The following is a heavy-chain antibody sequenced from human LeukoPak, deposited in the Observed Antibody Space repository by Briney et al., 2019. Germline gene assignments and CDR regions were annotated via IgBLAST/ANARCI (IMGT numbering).Heavy chain of an antibody. V-gene: IGHV4-39*01. Sequence: SETLSLTCAVSGDSISSTSYYWAWIRQPPGKGLEWLGTIYYSGSTYHNPSLKSRGTMSVDTSRNQFSLKLSSVDAADTAVYYCAKAGVRYFDSSGLYAFDFWGQGTTVTVSS. CDR1: GDSISSTSYY. CDR2: IYYSGST. CDR3: AKAGVRYFDSSGLYAFDF. J-gene: IGHJ3*01. D-gene: IGHD3-22*01.